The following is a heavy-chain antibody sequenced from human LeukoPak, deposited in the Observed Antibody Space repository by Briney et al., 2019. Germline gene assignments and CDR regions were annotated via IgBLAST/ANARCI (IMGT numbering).Heavy chain of an antibody. V-gene: IGHV3-30*02. J-gene: IGHJ4*02. Sequence: GGSLRLSCAASGFIFSSYGMHWVRQAPGKGLEWVAFIRYDGSNKFYADSVKGRFTISRDNSKNTLYLQMNSLRAEDTAVYYCARARGGYCSSTSCYGDLGYWGQGTLVTVSS. CDR3: ARARGGYCSSTSCYGDLGY. D-gene: IGHD2-2*01. CDR1: GFIFSSYG. CDR2: IRYDGSNK.